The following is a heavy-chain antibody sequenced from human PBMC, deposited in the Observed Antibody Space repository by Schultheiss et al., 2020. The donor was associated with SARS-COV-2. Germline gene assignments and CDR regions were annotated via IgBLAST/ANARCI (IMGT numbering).Heavy chain of an antibody. CDR2: ISYDGSNK. J-gene: IGHJ5*02. CDR3: ARARAEQHLPFSWGPIPHPTTGFDP. Sequence: GGSLRLSCAASGFTFSSYSMNWVRQAPGKGLEWVAVISYDGSNKYHADSVKGRFTISRDNSKNTLYLQMNNLRVEDTAIYYCARARAEQHLPFSWGPIPHPTTGFDPWGQGTLVTVSS. CDR1: GFTFSSYS. V-gene: IGHV3-30*12. D-gene: IGHD6-13*01.